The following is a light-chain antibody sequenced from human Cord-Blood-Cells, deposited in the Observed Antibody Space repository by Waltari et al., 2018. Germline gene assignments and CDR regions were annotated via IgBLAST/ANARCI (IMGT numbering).Light chain of an antibody. CDR3: QQSYSTPL. CDR1: QSISSY. CDR2: AAS. V-gene: IGKV1-39*01. Sequence: DIEMTQSPSSLSASVGDRVTITCRASQSISSYLNWYQQKPGKAPKLLIYAASSLQSGVPTMFSGSGSGTYFTLTISSLQPEDFATYYCQQSYSTPLFGGGTKVEIK. J-gene: IGKJ4*01.